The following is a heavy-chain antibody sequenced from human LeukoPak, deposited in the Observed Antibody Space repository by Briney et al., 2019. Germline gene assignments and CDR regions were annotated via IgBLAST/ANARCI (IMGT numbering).Heavy chain of an antibody. J-gene: IGHJ3*02. CDR1: GFTFSSYS. D-gene: IGHD5-18*01. CDR3: ARARSSYGYGDAFDI. CDR2: INTRGTTI. Sequence: GGSLRLSCAASGFTFSSYSMNWVRQAPGKGLEWVSYINTRGTTIYYADSVKGRFTISRDNAKNSLYLQMNSLRAEDTAVYYCARARSSYGYGDAFDIWGQGTMVTVSS. V-gene: IGHV3-48*01.